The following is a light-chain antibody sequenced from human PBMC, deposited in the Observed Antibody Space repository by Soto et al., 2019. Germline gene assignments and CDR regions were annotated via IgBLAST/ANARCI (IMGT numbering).Light chain of an antibody. CDR2: GAS. CDR1: QSVTSNY. Sequence: EIVLTQSPGTLSLSPGEGATLSCRASQSVTSNYLAWYQQKPGQAPRLLIYGASSRAADIPDSFSGSGSGTDFTLTISRLEHEDFEVYYCQQYGSSPWTLGQGTKVDIK. V-gene: IGKV3-20*01. CDR3: QQYGSSPWT. J-gene: IGKJ1*01.